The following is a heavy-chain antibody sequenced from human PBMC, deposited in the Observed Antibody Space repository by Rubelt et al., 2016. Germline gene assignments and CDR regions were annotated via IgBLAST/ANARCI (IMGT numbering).Heavy chain of an antibody. CDR1: GFTFSSYS. Sequence: EVQLVESGGGLVKPGGSLRISCAASGFTFSSYSMTWVRQAPGKGLEWVSSISSSGALTYYTDSVKGRFTISRDNAPNSLYLQMNSLRAEDTAVYYCAGVDYDVLTGPNHYYGVDVWGQGTTVTVS. CDR2: ISSSGALT. J-gene: IGHJ6*02. V-gene: IGHV3-21*01. CDR3: AGVDYDVLTGPNHYYGVDV. D-gene: IGHD3-9*01.